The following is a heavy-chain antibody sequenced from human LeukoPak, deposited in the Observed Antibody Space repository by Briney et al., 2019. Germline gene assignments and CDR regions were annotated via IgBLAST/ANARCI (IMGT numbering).Heavy chain of an antibody. CDR1: GGSLSSHY. Sequence: SETLSLTCTVSGGSLSSHYWRWIRQPPGKGLAWIGYLYYSGSTNYNLHLKSRVTISVDTSKNQFSLKLSSVPAPDTAVYCCARWDYYDSSGYLDYWGQGTLVTVSS. D-gene: IGHD3-22*01. CDR2: LYYSGST. CDR3: ARWDYYDSSGYLDY. J-gene: IGHJ4*02. V-gene: IGHV4-59*11.